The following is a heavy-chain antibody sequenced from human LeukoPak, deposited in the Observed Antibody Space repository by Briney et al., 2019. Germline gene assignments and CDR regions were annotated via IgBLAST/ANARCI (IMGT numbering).Heavy chain of an antibody. CDR1: GGSISSYY. D-gene: IGHD3-16*01. CDR3: ARHRGSYADY. V-gene: IGHV4-4*09. J-gene: IGHJ4*02. Sequence: SETLSLTCTVSGGSISSYYWSWIRQPPGKGLEWIGYIYTSGSTNYNPSLKSRVTISVDTSKNQFSLKLSSVTAADTAVYYCARHRGSYADYWGQGTLVTVSS. CDR2: IYTSGST.